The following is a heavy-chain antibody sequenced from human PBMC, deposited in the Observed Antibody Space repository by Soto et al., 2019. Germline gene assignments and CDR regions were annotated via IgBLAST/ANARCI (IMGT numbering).Heavy chain of an antibody. CDR2: IIPLFGTP. CDR1: GGTFSSYA. Sequence: HVQLVPSGAEVKQPGSSVKVSCKAFGGTFSSYALSWVRKAPGQGLEWMGGIIPLFGTPNYAQNFQGIVKTTADKSTSTAYMELASLRSDETAVYYCARAFSSGCGGDVDYWDQGTLVIVSS. J-gene: IGHJ4*02. V-gene: IGHV1-69*06. D-gene: IGHD6-19*01. CDR3: ARAFSSGCGGDVDY.